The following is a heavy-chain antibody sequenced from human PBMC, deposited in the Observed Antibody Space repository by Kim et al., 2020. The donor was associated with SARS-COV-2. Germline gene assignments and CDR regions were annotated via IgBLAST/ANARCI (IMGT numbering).Heavy chain of an antibody. CDR1: GGSISSYY. V-gene: IGHV4-59*13. CDR2: IYYSGNT. J-gene: IGHJ5*02. CDR3: ARDYYDGSAYYSFDP. D-gene: IGHD3-22*01. Sequence: SETLSLTCTVSGGSISSYYWSWIRQPPGKGLEWIGCIYYSGNTNYNPSLKSRVTISVDTSKNQFSLKLTSVTAADTAVYYCARDYYDGSAYYSFDPWGQG.